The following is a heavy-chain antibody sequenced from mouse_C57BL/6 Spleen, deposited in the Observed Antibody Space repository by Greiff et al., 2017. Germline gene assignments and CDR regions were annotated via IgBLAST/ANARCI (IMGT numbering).Heavy chain of an antibody. D-gene: IGHD2-4*01. CDR3: ARVDYDYDYAMDY. CDR2: IDPSDSYT. CDR1: GYTFTSYW. V-gene: IGHV1-59*01. Sequence: QVQLQQPGAELVRPGTSVKLSCKASGYTFTSYWMHWVKQRPGQGLEWIGVIDPSDSYTNYNQKFKGKATLTVDASSSTAYMQLSSLTSEDSAVYYCARVDYDYDYAMDYWGQGTSVTVSS. J-gene: IGHJ4*01.